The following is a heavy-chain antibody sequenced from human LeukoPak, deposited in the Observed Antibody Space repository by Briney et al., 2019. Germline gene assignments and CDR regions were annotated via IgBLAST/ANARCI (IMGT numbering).Heavy chain of an antibody. CDR1: GFTFSSYG. V-gene: IGHV3-23*01. D-gene: IGHD5-12*01. CDR2: ISGSGGNT. Sequence: PGGSLRLSCAASGFTFSSYGVSWVRQAPGKGLEWVSSISGSGGNTYYADSVRGRFTISRDNSKNTLYLQMNSLRAEDTAVYYCAKRAWLPTMAEYYFVSGGQGTLLTVSS. CDR3: AKRAWLPTMAEYYFVS. J-gene: IGHJ4*02.